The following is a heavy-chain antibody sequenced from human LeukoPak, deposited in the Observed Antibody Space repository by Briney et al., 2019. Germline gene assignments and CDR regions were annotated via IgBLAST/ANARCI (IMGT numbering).Heavy chain of an antibody. D-gene: IGHD3-22*01. V-gene: IGHV4-30-4*01. CDR2: IYYSGST. J-gene: IGHJ4*02. CDR3: ARGRNYYYDSSGLCDY. Sequence: SETLSLTCTVSGGSISSGDYYWSWIRQPPGKGLEWIGYIYYSGSTYFNPSLKSRVTMSMDTSKNQFSLKLSSVTAADTAVYYCARGRNYYYDSSGLCDYWGQGTLVTVSS. CDR1: GGSISSGDYY.